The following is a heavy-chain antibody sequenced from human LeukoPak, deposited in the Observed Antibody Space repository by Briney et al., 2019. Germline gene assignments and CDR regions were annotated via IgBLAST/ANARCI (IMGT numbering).Heavy chain of an antibody. CDR1: GFNFDDYA. Sequence: QPGRSLRLSCAVSGFNFDDYAMHWVRQAPGKGLEWVSLINADGGRTYYADSVNGRFTISRDNSKNSLYLQMNSLRSEDSAVYYCATWAFYHGMDVWGQGTTVIVSS. D-gene: IGHD2/OR15-2a*01. CDR2: INADGGRT. V-gene: IGHV3-43*02. CDR3: ATWAFYHGMDV. J-gene: IGHJ6*02.